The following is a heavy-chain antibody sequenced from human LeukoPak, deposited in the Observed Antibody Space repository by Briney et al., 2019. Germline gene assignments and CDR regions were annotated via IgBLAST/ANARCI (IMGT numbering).Heavy chain of an antibody. CDR2: FKSKAAGGTT. D-gene: IGHD1-1*01. V-gene: IGHV3-15*01. Sequence: GGSLRLSCAASGFSFSDSWMTWVRQAPQKGLEWVGHFKSKAAGGTTDYAAPVKGRFTISRDDSINTVYLQLDSLKTEDTAVYYCATGRTYWGQGTLVTVSS. CDR1: GFSFSDSW. CDR3: ATGRTY. J-gene: IGHJ4*02.